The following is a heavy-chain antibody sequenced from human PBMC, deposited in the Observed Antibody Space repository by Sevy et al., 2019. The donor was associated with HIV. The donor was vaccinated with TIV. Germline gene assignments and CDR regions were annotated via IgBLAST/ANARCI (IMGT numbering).Heavy chain of an antibody. CDR2: ISWSSGNI. J-gene: IGHJ4*02. D-gene: IGHD1-26*01. CDR1: GFTFDDYT. V-gene: IGHV3-9*01. CDR3: VKDRSGSYSFGY. Sequence: SLRLSCAASGFTFDDYTMNWVRQAPGKGLEWVSGISWSSGNIAYADSVEGRFTISRDNAKNSLYLQMNSLRVEDTALYYCVKDRSGSYSFGYWGQGTLVTVSS.